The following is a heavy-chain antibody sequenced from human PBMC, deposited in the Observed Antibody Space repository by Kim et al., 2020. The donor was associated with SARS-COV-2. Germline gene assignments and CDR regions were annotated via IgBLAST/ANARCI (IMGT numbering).Heavy chain of an antibody. Sequence: GGSLRLSCAASGFTFSSYAMSWVRQAPGKGLEWVSAISGSGGSTYYADSVKGRFTISRDNSKNTLYLQMNSLRAEDTAVYYCARRERIYYYDSSGYCDAFDFWGRGQMVTVSS. V-gene: IGHV3-23*01. CDR1: GFTFSSYA. CDR2: ISGSGGST. CDR3: ARRERIYYYDSSGYCDAFDF. D-gene: IGHD3-22*01. J-gene: IGHJ3*01.